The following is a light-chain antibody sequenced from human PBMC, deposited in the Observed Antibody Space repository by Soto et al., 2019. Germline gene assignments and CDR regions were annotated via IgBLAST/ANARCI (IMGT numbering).Light chain of an antibody. J-gene: IGKJ3*01. Sequence: DIQMTQSPSSLSASVGDRVTITCRASQNINTYLNWYQQKPGKAPKLLIFDASSLQSGVPSRFSASGSRTDFSLTISSLQPEDFETYYCQQSSNAPFTFGPGTKVDIK. CDR2: DAS. V-gene: IGKV1-39*01. CDR1: QNINTY. CDR3: QQSSNAPFT.